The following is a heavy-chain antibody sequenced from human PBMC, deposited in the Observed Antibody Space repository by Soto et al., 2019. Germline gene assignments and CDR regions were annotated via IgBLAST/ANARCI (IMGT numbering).Heavy chain of an antibody. J-gene: IGHJ4*02. CDR3: AREKVGATSLDY. V-gene: IGHV4-34*01. CDR2: INHSGST. D-gene: IGHD1-26*01. Sequence: SETLSLTCAVYGGCFSGYYWSWIRQPPGKGLEWIGEINHSGSTNYNPSLKSRVTISVDTSKNQFSLKLSSVTAADTAVYYCAREKVGATSLDYWGQGTLVTVSS. CDR1: GGCFSGYY.